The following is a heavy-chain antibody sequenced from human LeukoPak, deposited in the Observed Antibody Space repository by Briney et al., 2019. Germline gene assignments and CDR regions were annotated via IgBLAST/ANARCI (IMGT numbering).Heavy chain of an antibody. J-gene: IGHJ4*02. CDR2: IIHGGVDT. CDR1: GFTVSNYK. D-gene: IGHD3-22*01. V-gene: IGHV3-23*01. CDR3: VRDPYDSSGHDQGAY. Sequence: PGGSLRLSCAASGFTVSNYKINWVRQAPGKGLEWVAAIIHGGVDTYYADSVKGRFTLSRDNSKNMVYLQMNSLRVDDTAVYYCVRDPYDSSGHDQGAYWGQGALVTVSS.